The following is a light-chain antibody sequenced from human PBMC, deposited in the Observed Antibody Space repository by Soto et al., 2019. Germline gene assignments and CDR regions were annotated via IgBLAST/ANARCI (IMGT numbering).Light chain of an antibody. V-gene: IGLV2-11*01. Sequence: QSALTQPRSVSGSPGQSVTISCTGTSSDVGDYNYVSWYQQHPGKAPKFIIYEVSKRPSGVPDRFSGSKSGNXASLTISGLXXEDXAXYXXCSYXGTXXVVFXXX. CDR1: SSDVGDYNY. J-gene: IGLJ2*01. CDR3: CSYXGTXXVV. CDR2: EVS.